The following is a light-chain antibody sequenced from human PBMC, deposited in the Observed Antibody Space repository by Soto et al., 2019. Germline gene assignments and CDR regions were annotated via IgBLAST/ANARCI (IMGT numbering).Light chain of an antibody. Sequence: VVTQPPSVSGAPGQRVTISCTGSSSNIGAGYDVHWYQHLAGTAPQLLIYANTNRPSGVPDRFSGSKSGTSASLAITGLLADDEADYYCQSYDRSLSDFVFGSGTKVTVL. CDR3: QSYDRSLSDFV. CDR2: ANT. CDR1: SSNIGAGYD. J-gene: IGLJ1*01. V-gene: IGLV1-40*01.